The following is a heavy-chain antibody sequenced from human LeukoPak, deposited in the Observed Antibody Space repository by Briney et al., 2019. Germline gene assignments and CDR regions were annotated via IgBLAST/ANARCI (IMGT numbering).Heavy chain of an antibody. CDR2: IYHSGST. CDR3: ATRSGSLKSDAFDI. V-gene: IGHV4-30-2*01. J-gene: IGHJ3*02. D-gene: IGHD3-10*01. CDR1: GGSISSGGYY. Sequence: SQTLSLTCTVSGGSISSGGYYWSWIRQPPGKGLEWIGYIYHSGSTYYNPSLKSRVTISVDRSKNQFSLKLSSVTAADTAVYYCATRSGSLKSDAFDIWSQGTMVTVSS.